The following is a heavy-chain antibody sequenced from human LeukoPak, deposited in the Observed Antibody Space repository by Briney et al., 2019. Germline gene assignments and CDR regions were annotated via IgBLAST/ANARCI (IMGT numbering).Heavy chain of an antibody. D-gene: IGHD2-2*01. CDR1: GGSISSGGYY. J-gene: IGHJ6*02. CDR2: IYYSGIT. Sequence: SETLSLTCTVSGGSISSGGYYWSWIRQHPGKGLEWIGYIYYSGITYYNPSLKSRVTISVDTSKNQFSLKLSSVTAADTAVYFCAREGPGYCSSTSCLQRGGMDVWGQGTTVTVSS. CDR3: AREGPGYCSSTSCLQRGGMDV. V-gene: IGHV4-31*03.